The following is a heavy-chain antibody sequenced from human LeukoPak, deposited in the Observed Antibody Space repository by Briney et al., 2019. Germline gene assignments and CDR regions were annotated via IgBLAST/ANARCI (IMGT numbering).Heavy chain of an antibody. J-gene: IGHJ4*02. D-gene: IGHD2-2*02. CDR3: ARGYCTSSSCYNDY. CDR2: MSFDVNNK. CDR1: GFPFSSYW. V-gene: IGHV3-30*03. Sequence: GGSLRLSCVASGFPFSSYWMTWVRQAPGKGLEWVATMSFDVNNKYYADSVRGRFTISRDNSKNTLYLQMNSLRAEDTAVYSCARGYCTSSSCYNDYWGQGTLVTVSS.